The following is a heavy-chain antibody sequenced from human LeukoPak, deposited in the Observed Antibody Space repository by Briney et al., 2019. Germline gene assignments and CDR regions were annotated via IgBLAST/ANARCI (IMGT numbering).Heavy chain of an antibody. CDR3: ARNGLNLSAAAGTRPTPNWFDP. J-gene: IGHJ5*02. CDR1: GGSFSGYY. V-gene: IGHV4-34*01. CDR2: INHSGST. D-gene: IGHD6-13*01. Sequence: SETLSLTCAVYGGSFSGYYWSWIRQPPGKGLEWIGEINHSGSTNYNPSLKSRVTISVDTSKNQFSLKLSSVTAADTAVYYCARNGLNLSAAAGTRPTPNWFDPWGQGTLVTVSS.